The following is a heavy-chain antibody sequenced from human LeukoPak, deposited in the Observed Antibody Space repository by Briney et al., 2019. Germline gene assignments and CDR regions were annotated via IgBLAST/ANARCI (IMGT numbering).Heavy chain of an antibody. J-gene: IGHJ6*02. D-gene: IGHD6-25*01. CDR1: GFTFSSYA. V-gene: IGHV3-23*01. CDR3: AKVRSGSASSYYYGMDV. Sequence: GGSLRLSCAASGFTFSSYAMSWVRQAPGKGLEWVSAISGSGGSTYYADSVKGRFTISRDNSKNTLYLQMNSLRAEDTAVYYCAKVRSGSASSYYYGMDVWGQGTTVTVSS. CDR2: ISGSGGST.